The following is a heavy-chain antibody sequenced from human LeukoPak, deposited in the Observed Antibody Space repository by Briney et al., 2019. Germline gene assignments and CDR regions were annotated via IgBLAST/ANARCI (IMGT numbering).Heavy chain of an antibody. Sequence: PGGSLRLSCAASGFTFDDYAMHWVRQAPGKGLEWVSGINWNGGSTGYADSVKGRFTISRDNAKNSLYLQMNSLRAEDTALYYCARALTTHDAFDIWGQGTMVTVSS. D-gene: IGHD1-1*01. CDR2: INWNGGST. J-gene: IGHJ3*02. V-gene: IGHV3-20*04. CDR1: GFTFDDYA. CDR3: ARALTTHDAFDI.